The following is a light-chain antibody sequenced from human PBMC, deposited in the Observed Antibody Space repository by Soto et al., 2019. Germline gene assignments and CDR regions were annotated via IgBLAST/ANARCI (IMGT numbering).Light chain of an antibody. V-gene: IGKV1-17*01. CDR3: LQNFNYPRT. CDR2: GAS. J-gene: IGKJ1*01. CDR1: QAIRHD. Sequence: DIQMTQSPSSLSASVGDRVTITCRASQAIRHDLAWYQQKPQRAPKRLIYGASTLHSGVPSRFSGSGSGTEFTLTISSLQPEDFATYFCLQNFNYPRTFGQGTKVEI.